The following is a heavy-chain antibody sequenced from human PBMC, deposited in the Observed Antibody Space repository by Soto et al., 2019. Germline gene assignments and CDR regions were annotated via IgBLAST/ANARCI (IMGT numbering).Heavy chain of an antibody. CDR1: GFTFSSYA. D-gene: IGHD3-3*01. CDR2: ISGSGGST. CDR3: ASEGTIFGVANWFDP. Sequence: GGSLRLSCAASGFTFSSYAMSWVRQAPGKGLEWVSAISGSGGSTYYADSVKGRFTISRDNSKNTLYLQMNSLRAEDTAVYYCASEGTIFGVANWFDPWGQGTLVTVSS. J-gene: IGHJ5*02. V-gene: IGHV3-23*01.